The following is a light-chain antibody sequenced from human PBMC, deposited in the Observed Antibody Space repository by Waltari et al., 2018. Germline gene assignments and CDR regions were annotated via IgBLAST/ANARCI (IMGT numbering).Light chain of an antibody. Sequence: QSALTQPASVSGSPGQSITISCTGTSSDVGGSHHVSWYQQTPGKPPNLLIYDVTKRPLGVSNRYSGSKSGNTASLTISGLQAEDEAVYYCSSYRTSSTFVFGPGTKVTVL. J-gene: IGLJ1*01. CDR2: DVT. V-gene: IGLV2-14*01. CDR3: SSYRTSSTFV. CDR1: SSDVGGSHH.